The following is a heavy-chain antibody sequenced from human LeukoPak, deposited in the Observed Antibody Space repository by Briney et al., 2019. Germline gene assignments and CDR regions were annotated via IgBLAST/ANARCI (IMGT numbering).Heavy chain of an antibody. CDR3: ARSYYDSSGYFIPGNFDY. CDR1: GFTFSSYS. D-gene: IGHD3-22*01. Sequence: GGSLRLSCATSGFTFSSYSMNWVRQAPGKGLEWVSSISSSSSYIYYADSVKGRFTTSRDNAKNSLYLQMNSLRAEDTAVYYCARSYYDSSGYFIPGNFDYWGQGTLVTVSS. V-gene: IGHV3-21*01. J-gene: IGHJ4*02. CDR2: ISSSSSYI.